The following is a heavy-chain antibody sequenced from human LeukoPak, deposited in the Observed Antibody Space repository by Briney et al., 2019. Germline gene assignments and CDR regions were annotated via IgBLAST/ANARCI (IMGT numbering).Heavy chain of an antibody. CDR2: FGGTGGDI. J-gene: IGHJ4*02. V-gene: IGHV3-23*01. Sequence: GGSLRLSCAASGFTFSTNAMVWVRQAPGKGLEWVSAFGGTGGDINYADSVKGRFTISRDNSKGILYLQMNSLRAEDTAVYYCAKDILRWAFDYWGQGILVTVSS. CDR3: AKDILRWAFDY. CDR1: GFTFSTNA. D-gene: IGHD4-23*01.